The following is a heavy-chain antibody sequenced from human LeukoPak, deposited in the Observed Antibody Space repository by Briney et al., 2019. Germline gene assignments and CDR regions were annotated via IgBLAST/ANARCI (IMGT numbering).Heavy chain of an antibody. D-gene: IGHD1-26*01. J-gene: IGHJ6*02. CDR3: ARRRIVNYGMDV. CDR2: INHSGST. CDR1: GGSFSGYY. V-gene: IGHV4-34*01. Sequence: SETLSLTCAVYGGSFSGYYWSWIRQPPGKGLEWIGEINHSGSTNYNPSLKSRVTISVDTSKNQFSLKLSSVTAADTAAYYCARRRIVNYGMDVWGQGTTVTVSS.